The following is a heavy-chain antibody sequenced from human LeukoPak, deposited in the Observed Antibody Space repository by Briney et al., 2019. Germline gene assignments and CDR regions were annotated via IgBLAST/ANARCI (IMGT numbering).Heavy chain of an antibody. J-gene: IGHJ4*02. CDR3: ATLGQRYCSGGNCYTSGSSDY. CDR1: GFTFSSYA. CDR2: ISGSGGST. D-gene: IGHD2-15*01. V-gene: IGHV3-23*01. Sequence: GGSLRLSCAASGFTFSSYAMSWVRQAPGKGLEWVSAISGSGGSTYYADSVKGRFTISRDNSKNTLYLQMNSLRAEDTAVYYCATLGQRYCSGGNCYTSGSSDYWGQGTLVTVSS.